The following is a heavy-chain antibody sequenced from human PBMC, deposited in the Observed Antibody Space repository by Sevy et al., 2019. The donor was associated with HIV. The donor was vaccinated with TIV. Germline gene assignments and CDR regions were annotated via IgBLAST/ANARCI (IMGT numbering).Heavy chain of an antibody. D-gene: IGHD3-16*02. V-gene: IGHV4-59*01. Sequence: SETLSLTCTVSGGSISSYYWSWIRQPPGKGLEWIGYIYYSGSTNYNPSLKSRVTISVDTSKNQFSLKLSSVTAADTAGYYCARANRTYYDYIWGSYRTPDDAFDIWGQGTMVTVSS. CDR3: ARANRTYYDYIWGSYRTPDDAFDI. J-gene: IGHJ3*02. CDR2: IYYSGST. CDR1: GGSISSYY.